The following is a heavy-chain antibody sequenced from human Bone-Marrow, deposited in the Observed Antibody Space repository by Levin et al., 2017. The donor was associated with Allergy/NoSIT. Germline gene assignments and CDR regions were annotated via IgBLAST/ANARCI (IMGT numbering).Heavy chain of an antibody. CDR3: ARNPSGSGTSYKMFDY. J-gene: IGHJ4*02. V-gene: IGHV3-48*01. Sequence: GESLKISCVASGFSFSRHSFNWVRQAPGKGLEWISYISSSGSSSTIYYARSVEGRFTVSRDNAQQSLYPQLDRLRAEDTAVYYCARNPSGSGTSYKMFDYWGQGTLVTVSS. CDR1: GFSFSRHS. D-gene: IGHD3-10*01. CDR2: ISSSGSSSTI.